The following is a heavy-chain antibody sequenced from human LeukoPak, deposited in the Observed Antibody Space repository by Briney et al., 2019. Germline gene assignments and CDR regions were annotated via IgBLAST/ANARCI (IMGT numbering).Heavy chain of an antibody. Sequence: ASVKVSCKASGYTFTSYGISWVRQAPGQGLEWMGWISAYNGNTNYAQKLQGRVTMTTDTSTSTAYMELRSLRSEDTAVYYCARGYSSGWTDYYYGMDVWGKGTTVTVSS. CDR1: GYTFTSYG. J-gene: IGHJ6*04. CDR2: ISAYNGNT. CDR3: ARGYSSGWTDYYYGMDV. D-gene: IGHD6-19*01. V-gene: IGHV1-18*01.